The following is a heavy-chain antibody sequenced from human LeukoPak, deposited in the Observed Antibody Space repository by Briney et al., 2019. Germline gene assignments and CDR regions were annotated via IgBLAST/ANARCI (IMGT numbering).Heavy chain of an antibody. CDR2: ISSGSSAI. D-gene: IGHD3-9*01. Sequence: PGGSLRLSCAASGFTFSSYAMSWVRQAPGKGLEWVSIISSGSSAIFSADALKGRFTISRDDAKNLLYLDMNSLRAEDTAVYYCARTAHYDILTGYTRPFDYWGQGTLVAVSS. J-gene: IGHJ4*02. CDR3: ARTAHYDILTGYTRPFDY. V-gene: IGHV3-21*01. CDR1: GFTFSSYA.